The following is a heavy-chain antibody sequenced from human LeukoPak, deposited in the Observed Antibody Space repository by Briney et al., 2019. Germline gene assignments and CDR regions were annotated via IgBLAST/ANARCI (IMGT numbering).Heavy chain of an antibody. CDR2: IYYSGST. J-gene: IGHJ4*02. D-gene: IGHD3-9*01. Sequence: SETLSLTCTVSGGSISSSSYYWGWIRQPPGKGLEWIGSIYYSGSTYYNPSLKSRVTISVDTSKNQFSLKLSSVTAADTAVYYCARHPAPVLPYFDWLPSYYFDYWGQGTLVTVSS. V-gene: IGHV4-39*01. CDR3: ARHPAPVLPYFDWLPSYYFDY. CDR1: GGSISSSSYY.